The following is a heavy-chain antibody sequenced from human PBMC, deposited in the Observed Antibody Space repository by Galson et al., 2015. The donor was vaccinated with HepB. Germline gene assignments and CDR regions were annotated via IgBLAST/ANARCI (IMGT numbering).Heavy chain of an antibody. CDR2: IDPSDSYT. J-gene: IGHJ6*02. CDR1: GYSFTSYW. CDR3: ARYGSGSYFQSYYYYYGMDV. Sequence: QSGAEVKKPGESLRISCKGSGYSFTSYWISWVRQMPGKGLEWMGRIDPSDSYTNYSPSFQGHVTISADKSISTAYLQWSSLKASDTAMYYCARYGSGSYFQSYYYYYGMDVWGQGTTVTVSS. D-gene: IGHD3-10*01. V-gene: IGHV5-10-1*01.